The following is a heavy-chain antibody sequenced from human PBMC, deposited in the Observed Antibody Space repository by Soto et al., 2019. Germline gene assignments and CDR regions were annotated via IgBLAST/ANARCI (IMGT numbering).Heavy chain of an antibody. CDR3: ASYLITVARGGYYGMDA. D-gene: IGHD4-4*01. Sequence: GASVKVSCKASGYTFTSYGISWVRQAPGQGLEWMGWISAYNGNTNYAQKLQGRVTMTTDTSTSTAYMELRSLRSDDTAVYYCASYLITVARGGYYGMDALGQGTTVTVS. CDR2: ISAYNGNT. CDR1: GYTFTSYG. J-gene: IGHJ6*02. V-gene: IGHV1-18*01.